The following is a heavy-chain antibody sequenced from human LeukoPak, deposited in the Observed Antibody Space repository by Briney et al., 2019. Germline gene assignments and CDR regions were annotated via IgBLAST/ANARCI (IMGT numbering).Heavy chain of an antibody. J-gene: IGHJ4*02. V-gene: IGHV4-34*01. CDR3: ARGAGIAAAGTFDY. Sequence: SETLSLTCAVYGGSFSGYYWSWIRQPPGKGLEWIGEINHSGSTNYNPSLKSRVTISVDTSKNQFSLKLSSVTAADTAVYYCARGAGIAAAGTFDYWGQGTLVIVSS. D-gene: IGHD6-13*01. CDR2: INHSGST. CDR1: GGSFSGYY.